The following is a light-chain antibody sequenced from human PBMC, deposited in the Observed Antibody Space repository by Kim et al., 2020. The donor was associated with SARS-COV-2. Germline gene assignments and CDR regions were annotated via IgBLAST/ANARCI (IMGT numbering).Light chain of an antibody. CDR3: HQYNNCPRT. J-gene: IGKJ3*01. CDR2: DAS. CDR1: QSVSSN. V-gene: IGKV3D-15*01. Sequence: EIVMTQSPATLSVSPGERATLSCRASQSVSSNLAWYQQKPGQAPRLLIYDASTRATGIPARFSGSGSGTEFTLTISSLQSEDFAVYYCHQYNNCPRTFGPGTKVDIK.